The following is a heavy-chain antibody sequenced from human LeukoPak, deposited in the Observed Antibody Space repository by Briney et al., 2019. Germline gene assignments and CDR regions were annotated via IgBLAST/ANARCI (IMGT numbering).Heavy chain of an antibody. V-gene: IGHV4-39*01. J-gene: IGHJ4*02. D-gene: IGHD5-12*01. Sequence: SETLSLTCTVSGGSISSSGYFWSWIRQPPGKGLERIGNIHYSGSTYYNPSLKSRVTISVDTSKNQFSLKLTSVTAADTAMYYCATRYCPYSGCNFFPHYWGQGTLVTVSS. CDR3: ATRYCPYSGCNFFPHY. CDR2: IHYSGST. CDR1: GGSISSSGYF.